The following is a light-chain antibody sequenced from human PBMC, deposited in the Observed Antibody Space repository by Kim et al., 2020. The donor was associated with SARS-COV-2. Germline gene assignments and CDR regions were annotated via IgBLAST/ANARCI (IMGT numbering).Light chain of an antibody. V-gene: IGLV2-14*01. Sequence: QSALTQPASVSGSPGQSIAISCTGTSSDVGGGNFVSWYQQHPGKAPKLIIYDVTKRPSGVSDRFSGSKSGNTASLTISGLQAEDEADYYCSSYTSDNTWVFGGGTKVTVL. J-gene: IGLJ3*02. CDR1: SSDVGGGNF. CDR2: DVT. CDR3: SSYTSDNTWV.